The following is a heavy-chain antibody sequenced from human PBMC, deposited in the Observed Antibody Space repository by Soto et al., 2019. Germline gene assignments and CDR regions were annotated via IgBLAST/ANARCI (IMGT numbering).Heavy chain of an antibody. CDR2: INHSGST. D-gene: IGHD3-3*01. J-gene: IGHJ6*02. V-gene: IGHV4-34*01. CDR3: AGEDFWSGYYWSTWGTNGMDV. CDR1: GGSFSGYY. Sequence: SETLSLTCAVYGGSFSGYYWSWIRQPPGKGLEWIGEINHSGSTNYNPSLKSRVTISVDTSKNQFSLKLSSVTAADTAVYYCAGEDFWSGYYWSTWGTNGMDVWGQGTTVTVSS.